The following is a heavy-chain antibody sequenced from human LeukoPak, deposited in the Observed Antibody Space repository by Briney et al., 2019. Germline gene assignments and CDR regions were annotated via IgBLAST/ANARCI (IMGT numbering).Heavy chain of an antibody. CDR3: AREYSRKITMVRGPPGAFDI. J-gene: IGHJ3*02. V-gene: IGHV4-39*07. D-gene: IGHD3-10*01. Sequence: SETLSLTCTVSGGSISSSSYYWGWIRQPPGKGLEWIGSIYYSGSTYYNPSLKSRVTISVDTSKNQFSLKLSSVTAADTAVYYCAREYSRKITMVRGPPGAFDIWGQGTMVTVSS. CDR1: GGSISSSSYY. CDR2: IYYSGST.